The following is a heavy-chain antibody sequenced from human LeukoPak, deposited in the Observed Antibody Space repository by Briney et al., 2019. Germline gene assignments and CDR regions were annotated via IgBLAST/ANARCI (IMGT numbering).Heavy chain of an antibody. CDR1: GLTFSDHY. CDR3: VRAARESPDNYYYGLDA. V-gene: IGHV3-72*01. J-gene: IGHJ6*02. CDR2: TRNKPKRYTT. Sequence: GGSLRLSCAASGLTFSDHYMDWVRQAPGKGLEWVGRTRNKPKRYTTEYAASVKGRFTISRDDSKNSLYLQMNSLKNEDTAVYYCVRAARESPDNYYYGLDAWGQGTTVTVSS.